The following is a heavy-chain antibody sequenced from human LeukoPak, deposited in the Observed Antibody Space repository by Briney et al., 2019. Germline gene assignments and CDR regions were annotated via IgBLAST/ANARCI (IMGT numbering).Heavy chain of an antibody. V-gene: IGHV1-2*02. J-gene: IGHJ5*02. Sequence: ASVKVSCKASGYTFTDYYIHWVRQAPGQGLEWMGWISPKSGGADYAQKFQGRVTMTRDTSITTAYMALSRLRFDDTAVYYCARGPPEYCSGGSCYSGRNWFDPWGQGTLVTVSS. D-gene: IGHD2-15*01. CDR3: ARGPPEYCSGGSCYSGRNWFDP. CDR1: GYTFTDYY. CDR2: ISPKSGGA.